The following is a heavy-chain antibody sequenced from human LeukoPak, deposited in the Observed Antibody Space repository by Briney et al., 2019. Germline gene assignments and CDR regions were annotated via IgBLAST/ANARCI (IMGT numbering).Heavy chain of an antibody. V-gene: IGHV5-51*04. J-gene: IGHJ5*02. CDR1: GYTFTNNW. CDR3: ARSGGRRGFSQKGTPNWFDP. CDR2: IYPGDSDT. D-gene: IGHD3-16*01. Sequence: GESLKISCKGSGYTFTNNWIGWVRQMPGKGLEWMGIIYPGDSDTRYSPSFQGQVTISVDKPISTAYLQWSSLKATDTAMYYCARSGGRRGFSQKGTPNWFDPWGQGTLVTVSS.